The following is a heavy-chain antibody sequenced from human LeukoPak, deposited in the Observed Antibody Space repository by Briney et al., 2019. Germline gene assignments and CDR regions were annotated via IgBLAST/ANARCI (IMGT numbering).Heavy chain of an antibody. D-gene: IGHD4-17*01. CDR1: GGTFSSYA. Sequence: ASVKVSCKASGGTFSSYAISWVRQAPGQGLEWMGGIIPIFGTANYAQEFQGRVTITADESTSTAYMELSSLRSEDTAVYYCARDQAVTTGLYYYGMDVWGQGTTVTVSS. CDR2: IIPIFGTA. J-gene: IGHJ6*02. V-gene: IGHV1-69*13. CDR3: ARDQAVTTGLYYYGMDV.